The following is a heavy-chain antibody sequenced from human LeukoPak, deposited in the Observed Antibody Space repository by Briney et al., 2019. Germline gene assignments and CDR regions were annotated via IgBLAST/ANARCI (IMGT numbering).Heavy chain of an antibody. CDR3: ARALGSQTSGYYDSSGYTFDF. D-gene: IGHD3-22*01. J-gene: IGHJ4*02. CDR2: INPNSGGT. Sequence: ASVKVSCKASGYTFTGHYMHWVRQAPGQGLEWMGWINPNSGGTNYAQKFQGRVTMTRDTSISTAYMELSRLRSDDTAVYYCARALGSQTSGYYDSSGYTFDFWGQGTLVTVSS. V-gene: IGHV1-2*02. CDR1: GYTFTGHY.